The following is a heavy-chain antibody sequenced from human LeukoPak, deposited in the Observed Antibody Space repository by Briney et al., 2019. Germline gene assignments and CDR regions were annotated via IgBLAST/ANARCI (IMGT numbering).Heavy chain of an antibody. J-gene: IGHJ5*02. CDR1: GFTFINYS. CDR2: ISTNSAFI. CDR3: ARGHSSSPNWFDP. Sequence: GGSLRLSCTASGFTFINYSMNWVRQAPGKGLEWVSSISTNSAFIYYADSVRGRFTISRDNAKNSLYLQMNSLRAEDTAVYYCARGHSSSPNWFDPWGQGTLVTVSS. V-gene: IGHV3-21*06. D-gene: IGHD6-13*01.